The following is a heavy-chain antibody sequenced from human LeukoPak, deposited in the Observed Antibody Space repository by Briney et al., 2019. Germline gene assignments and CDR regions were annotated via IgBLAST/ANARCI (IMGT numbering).Heavy chain of an antibody. CDR1: GFRVSDYL. D-gene: IGHD1-1*01. V-gene: IGHV1-2*02. Sequence: ASVKVSCKASGFRVSDYLIHWIRQAPGQGPQYMGWINPDNGGTHYSQHFQARVTMTRDTSVSTVYMELTSLSSDDTAVYFCARGLFGTTWFDFWGQGTLVTVSS. J-gene: IGHJ4*02. CDR3: ARGLFGTTWFDF. CDR2: INPDNGGT.